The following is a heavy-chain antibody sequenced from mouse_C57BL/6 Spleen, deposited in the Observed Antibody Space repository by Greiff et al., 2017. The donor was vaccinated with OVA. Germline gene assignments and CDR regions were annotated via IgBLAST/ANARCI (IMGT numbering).Heavy chain of an antibody. CDR2: INPKCGTT. CDR1: GYSFPDYN. Sequence: EVKLQESGPELVKPGASVKISCKASGYSFPDYNMNWVKQSNGKSLEWIGVINPKCGTTSYNQKFKGKATLTVDQSSSTAYMQLNSLTSEDSAVYYCARRHYYGSSSAMDYWGQGTSVTVAS. CDR3: ARRHYYGSSSAMDY. D-gene: IGHD1-1*01. V-gene: IGHV1-39*01. J-gene: IGHJ4*01.